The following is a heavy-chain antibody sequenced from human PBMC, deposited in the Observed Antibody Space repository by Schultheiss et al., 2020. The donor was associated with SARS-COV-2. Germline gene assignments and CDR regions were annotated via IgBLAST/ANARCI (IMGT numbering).Heavy chain of an antibody. Sequence: SVKVSCKASGGTFSSYAISWVRQAPGQGLEWMGGIIPIFGTANYAQKFQGRVTITADESTSTVYLELSSLKSGDTAVYYCAREGSGGTGIDALDIWGQGTVVTVSS. CDR2: IIPIFGTA. V-gene: IGHV1-69*13. CDR3: AREGSGGTGIDALDI. D-gene: IGHD3-16*01. CDR1: GGTFSSYA. J-gene: IGHJ3*02.